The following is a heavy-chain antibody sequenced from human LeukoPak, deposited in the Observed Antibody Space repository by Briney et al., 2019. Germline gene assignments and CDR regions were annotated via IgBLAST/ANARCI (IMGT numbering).Heavy chain of an antibody. D-gene: IGHD3-22*01. CDR2: IYYSGST. V-gene: IGHV4-59*01. Sequence: SETLSLTCTVSGGSISSYYWSWIRQPPGKGLEWIGYIYYSGSTNYNPSLKSRVTISVDTSKNQFSLKLSSVTAADTAVYYCVRDPGWMYYDSSGLFAFDIWGQGTMVTVSS. J-gene: IGHJ3*02. CDR1: GGSISSYY. CDR3: VRDPGWMYYDSSGLFAFDI.